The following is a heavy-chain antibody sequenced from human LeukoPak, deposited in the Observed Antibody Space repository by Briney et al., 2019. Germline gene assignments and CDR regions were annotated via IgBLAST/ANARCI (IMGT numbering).Heavy chain of an antibody. CDR3: AKDRWAWSQLNLFDY. V-gene: IGHV3-23*01. CDR2: ISGSGGST. CDR1: GFTFSSYA. D-gene: IGHD2-2*01. Sequence: PGGSLRLSCAASGFTFSSYAMRWVRQAPGKGLEWVSAISGSGGSTYYADSVKGRFTISRDNSKNTLYLQMNSLRAEDTAVYYCAKDRWAWSQLNLFDYWGQGTLVTVSS. J-gene: IGHJ4*02.